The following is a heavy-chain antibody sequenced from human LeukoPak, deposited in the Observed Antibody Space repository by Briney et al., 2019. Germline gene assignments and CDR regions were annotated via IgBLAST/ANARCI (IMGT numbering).Heavy chain of an antibody. CDR3: TTELDVRPNHY. Sequence: TGGSLRLSCAASGLTFSNAWMSWVRQAPGKGLEWVGRIKRKSDGGTTDYAAPVKGRFTISRDDSKNTLYLQMNSLKSEDTAVYYCTTELDVRPNHYWGQGTLVTVSS. J-gene: IGHJ4*02. V-gene: IGHV3-15*01. CDR2: IKRKSDGGTT. CDR1: GLTFSNAW. D-gene: IGHD1-14*01.